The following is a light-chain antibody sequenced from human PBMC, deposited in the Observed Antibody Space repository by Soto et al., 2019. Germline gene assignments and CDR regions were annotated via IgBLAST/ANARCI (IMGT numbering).Light chain of an antibody. J-gene: IGKJ1*01. CDR1: QDISNY. CDR3: QQLESDPPWT. Sequence: IQLTQSPSSLSASVGDRVTVTCRASQDISNYLAWYQQSPGRAPKLLIYLASSLESGVPSRFSGSGSGTDFTLTISSLQPEDFATYYCQQLESDPPWTFGQGTRVEIK. CDR2: LAS. V-gene: IGKV1-9*01.